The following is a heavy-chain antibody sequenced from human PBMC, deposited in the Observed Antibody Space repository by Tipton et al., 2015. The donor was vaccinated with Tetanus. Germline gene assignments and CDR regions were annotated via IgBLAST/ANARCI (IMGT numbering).Heavy chain of an antibody. J-gene: IGHJ2*01. D-gene: IGHD1-26*01. CDR3: ARGLGGVGATPSLNWYFDL. V-gene: IGHV4-34*01. Sequence: TLSLTCAVYGGSFSGYYWSWIRQPPGKGLEWIGEINHSGSTNYNPSLKSRVTISVDTSKNQFSLKLSSVTAADTAVYYCARGLGGVGATPSLNWYFDLWGRGTLVTVSS. CDR2: INHSGST. CDR1: GGSFSGYY.